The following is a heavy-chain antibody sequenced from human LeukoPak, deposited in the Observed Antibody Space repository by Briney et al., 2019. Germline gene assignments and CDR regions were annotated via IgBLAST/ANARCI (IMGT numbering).Heavy chain of an antibody. Sequence: GGSLRLSCAASGFTFSSYSMNWARQAPGKGLEWVSSISSRSSYIYYADSVKGRFTISRDNAKNSLYLQMNSLRAEDTAVYYCAREDYYDSSGYDYWGQGTLVTVSS. J-gene: IGHJ4*02. D-gene: IGHD3-22*01. CDR3: AREDYYDSSGYDY. V-gene: IGHV3-21*06. CDR2: ISSRSSYI. CDR1: GFTFSSYS.